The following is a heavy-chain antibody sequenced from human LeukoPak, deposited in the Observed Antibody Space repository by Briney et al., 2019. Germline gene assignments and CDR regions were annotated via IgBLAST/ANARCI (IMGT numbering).Heavy chain of an antibody. CDR3: ARNVESGFDI. V-gene: IGHV1-46*01. CDR2: INPSGGST. D-gene: IGHD3-3*01. J-gene: IGHJ3*02. Sequence: ASVKVSCKASGYTFTSYYMHWVRQAPGQGLEWMGIINPSGGSTSYPQMFQGRVTMTRDTSTSTVYMELSSLRSEDTAVYYCARNVESGFDIWGQGTMVTVSS. CDR1: GYTFTSYY.